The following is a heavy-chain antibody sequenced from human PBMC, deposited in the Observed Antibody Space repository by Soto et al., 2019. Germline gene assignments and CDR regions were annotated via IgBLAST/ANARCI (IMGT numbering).Heavy chain of an antibody. CDR3: GGLVPSVSSGYNLDD. Sequence: SETLSLTWTVAGGSISSFSSYWGWIRQPPGKGREWIGRIYFLGYIYYNPCLGGRVSSSVDTSKDHCSPKPKSVTAADTAVFYCGGLVPSVSSGYNLDDLGQGTLVTVSS. V-gene: IGHV4-39*01. D-gene: IGHD3-22*01. CDR2: IYFLGYI. J-gene: IGHJ4*02. CDR1: GGSISSFSSY.